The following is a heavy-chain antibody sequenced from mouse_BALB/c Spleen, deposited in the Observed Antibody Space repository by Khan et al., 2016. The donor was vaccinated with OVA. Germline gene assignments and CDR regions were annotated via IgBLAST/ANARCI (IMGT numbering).Heavy chain of an antibody. V-gene: IGHV3-2*02. CDR3: ARDGSRYNYAMDY. CDR2: ISSSGST. CDR1: GYSIPRDYA. Sequence: VQLKESAPGLVKPSQSLSLTCTVTGYSIPRDYAWNWIRQFPGNKLEWMGYISSSGSTNSNPALKSRISITRDTSKNQFFLQLNSVTTEDTATYYCARDGSRYNYAMDYWGQGTSVTVSS. D-gene: IGHD2-3*01. J-gene: IGHJ4*01.